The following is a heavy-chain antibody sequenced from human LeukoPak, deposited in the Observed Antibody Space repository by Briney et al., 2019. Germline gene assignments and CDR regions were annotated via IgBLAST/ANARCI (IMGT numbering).Heavy chain of an antibody. CDR2: IWFDGSKI. CDR3: AKAGGDCTSSSCYSDWFNP. D-gene: IGHD2-2*02. V-gene: IGHV3-33*06. Sequence: GGSLRLSCAASGLTLSNSGMHWVRQAPGKGLEWVAVIWFDGSKIYYADSVKGRFTISRDISKNTLFLQVNNVRAEDTAVYYCAKAGGDCTSSSCYSDWFNPWGQGTLVTVSS. CDR1: GLTLSNSG. J-gene: IGHJ5*02.